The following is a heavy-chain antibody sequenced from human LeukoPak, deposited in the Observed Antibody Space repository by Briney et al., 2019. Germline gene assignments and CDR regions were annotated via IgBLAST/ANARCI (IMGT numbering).Heavy chain of an antibody. CDR2: INHSGST. J-gene: IGHJ4*02. V-gene: IGHV4-34*01. Sequence: PSETLSLTCAVYGGSFSGYYRSWIRQPPGKGLEWIGEINHSGSTNYNPSLKSRVTISVDTSKNQCSLKLSSVTAADTAVYYCARAWIHLGFDYWGQGTLVTVSS. CDR3: ARAWIHLGFDY. CDR1: GGSFSGYY. D-gene: IGHD5-18*01.